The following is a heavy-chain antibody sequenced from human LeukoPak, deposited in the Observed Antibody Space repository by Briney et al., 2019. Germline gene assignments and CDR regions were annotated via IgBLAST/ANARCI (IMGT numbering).Heavy chain of an antibody. CDR1: GGTFSSYA. CDR2: IIPIFGTA. J-gene: IGHJ4*02. Sequence: ASVKVSCKASGGTFSSYAISWVRQAPGQGLEWMGGIIPIFGTANYAQKFQGRVTMTRDTSTSTVYMELSSLRSEDTAVYYCARDPSDSSGYYQYYFDYWGQGALVTVSS. V-gene: IGHV1-69*05. CDR3: ARDPSDSSGYYQYYFDY. D-gene: IGHD3-22*01.